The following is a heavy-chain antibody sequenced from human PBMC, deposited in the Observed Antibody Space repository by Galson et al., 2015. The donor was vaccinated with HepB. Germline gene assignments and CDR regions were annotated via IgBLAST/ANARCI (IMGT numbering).Heavy chain of an antibody. J-gene: IGHJ5*02. D-gene: IGHD3-9*01. CDR1: GDSVNGRSYY. CDR2: IDHSGRT. CDR3: ARDTYDILTGYGGWFDP. V-gene: IGHV4-61*01. Sequence: SETLSLTCTVSGDSVNGRSYYWSWIRQPPGKGLEWIGCIDHSGRTNYNPSLRRRVTISVDTSKNQFSLNVTSVTAADSAVYYCARDTYDILTGYGGWFDPWGQGILVTVSS.